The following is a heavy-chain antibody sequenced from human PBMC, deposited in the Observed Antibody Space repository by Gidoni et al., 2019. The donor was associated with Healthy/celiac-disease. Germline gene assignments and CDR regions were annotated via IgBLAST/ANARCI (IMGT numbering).Heavy chain of an antibody. Sequence: QVQLQESGPGLVKPSETLSLTCTVSGGSISTYYWSWIRQPPGKGLEWIGYIYYSGSTNYNPSLKSRVTISVDTSKNQFSLKLSSVTAADTAVYYCARDSTTVVTVEANRSYWYFDLWGRGTLVTVSS. CDR3: ARDSTTVVTVEANRSYWYFDL. CDR2: IYYSGST. CDR1: GGSISTYY. J-gene: IGHJ2*01. D-gene: IGHD4-17*01. V-gene: IGHV4-59*01.